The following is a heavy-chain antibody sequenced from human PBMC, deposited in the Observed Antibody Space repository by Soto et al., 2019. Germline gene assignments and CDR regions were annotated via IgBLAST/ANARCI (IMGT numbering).Heavy chain of an antibody. CDR2: ISSDGKNQ. D-gene: IGHD3-10*01. Sequence: QVQLVESGGGVVQPGRSLRLSCAASGFTSSSFVIHWVRQAPGKGLEWPAVISSDGKNQYYADSVKGRFTISRDNSKNTLYLQVNSLRAEDTAVYFCAKERGVLDAFDIWGQGTMVTVSS. CDR3: AKERGVLDAFDI. V-gene: IGHV3-30*18. J-gene: IGHJ3*02. CDR1: GFTSSSFV.